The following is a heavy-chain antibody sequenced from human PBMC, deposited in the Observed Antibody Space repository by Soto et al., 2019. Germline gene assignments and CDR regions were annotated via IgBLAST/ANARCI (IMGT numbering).Heavy chain of an antibody. J-gene: IGHJ4*02. D-gene: IGHD2-8*01. Sequence: QVQLVQSGAEVKKPGASVKISCKASGYTFTSYYMHWVRQAPGQGLEWMGIINPSGGSTNYAQKLQGRVAMTRDTSTSTVYMELNSLRYEDMAVDYCARPPYAGCINAVCYSLHYWGQGTLVTVSS. CDR3: ARPPYAGCINAVCYSLHY. CDR1: GYTFTSYY. CDR2: INPSGGST. V-gene: IGHV1-46*01.